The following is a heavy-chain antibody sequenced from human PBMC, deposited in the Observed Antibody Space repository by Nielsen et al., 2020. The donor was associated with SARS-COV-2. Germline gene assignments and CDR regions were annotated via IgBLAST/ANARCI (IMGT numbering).Heavy chain of an antibody. CDR3: ARLVTMTRGGFDY. Sequence: KVSCKGSGYSFTSYWIGWVRQMPGKGLEWMGIIYPGDSDTRYSPSFQGQVTISADKSISTAYLQWSSLKASDTAMYYCARLVTMTRGGFDYWGQGTLVTVSS. J-gene: IGHJ4*02. D-gene: IGHD3-22*01. CDR2: IYPGDSDT. V-gene: IGHV5-51*01. CDR1: GYSFTSYW.